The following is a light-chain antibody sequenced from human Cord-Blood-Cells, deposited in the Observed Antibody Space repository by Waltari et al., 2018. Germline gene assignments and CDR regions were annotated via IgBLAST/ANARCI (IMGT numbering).Light chain of an antibody. V-gene: IGLV2-11*01. CDR2: DVS. J-gene: IGLJ3*02. CDR1: SRDVGGYNY. Sequence: QSALTQPRSVSGSPGQSVTISCTGTSRDVGGYNYVSWYQQHRGKAPKLMIYDVSKRPSGVPDRFSGSRSGNTASLTISGLQAEDEADYYCCSYAGSYNWVFGGGTKLTVL. CDR3: CSYAGSYNWV.